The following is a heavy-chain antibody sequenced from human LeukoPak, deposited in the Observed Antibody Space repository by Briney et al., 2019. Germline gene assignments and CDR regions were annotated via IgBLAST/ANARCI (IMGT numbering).Heavy chain of an antibody. CDR1: GGTFSSYA. D-gene: IGHD3-10*01. J-gene: IGHJ6*03. V-gene: IGHV1-69*05. CDR2: IIPIFGTA. CDR3: ARDLWYYYGSGSYYIPSNMDV. Sequence: SVKVSCKASGGTFSSYAISWVRRAPGQGHEWMGRIIPIFGTANYAQKFQGRVTITTDESTSTAYMELSSLRSEDTAVYYCARDLWYYYGSGSYYIPSNMDVWGKGTMVTVSS.